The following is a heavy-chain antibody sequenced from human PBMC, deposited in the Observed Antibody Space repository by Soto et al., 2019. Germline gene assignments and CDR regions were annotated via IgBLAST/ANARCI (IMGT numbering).Heavy chain of an antibody. V-gene: IGHV3-30*18. CDR2: ISYDGSNK. Sequence: PGGSLRLSCAASGFTFSSYGMHWVRQAPGKGLKWVTVISYDGSNKYYADSVKGRFTISRDNSKNTLYLQMNSLRAEDTAVYYCAKDIVSSDFWSGPYYYYGMDVWGQGTTVTVSS. CDR1: GFTFSSYG. J-gene: IGHJ6*02. CDR3: AKDIVSSDFWSGPYYYYGMDV. D-gene: IGHD3-3*01.